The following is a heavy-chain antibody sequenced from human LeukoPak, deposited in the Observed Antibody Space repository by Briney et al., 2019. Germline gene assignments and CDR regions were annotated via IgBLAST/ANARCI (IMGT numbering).Heavy chain of an antibody. J-gene: IGHJ3*02. CDR2: IYYSGST. CDR1: GGSISSYY. CDR3: ARHLYDSSGYYFKPQGLWGNDAFDI. D-gene: IGHD3-22*01. V-gene: IGHV4-59*08. Sequence: SETLSLTCTVSGGSISSYYWSWIRQPPGKGLEWIGHIYYSGSTNYNPSLKSRVTISVDTSKNQFSLKLSSVTAADTAVYYCARHLYDSSGYYFKPQGLWGNDAFDIWGQGTMVTVSS.